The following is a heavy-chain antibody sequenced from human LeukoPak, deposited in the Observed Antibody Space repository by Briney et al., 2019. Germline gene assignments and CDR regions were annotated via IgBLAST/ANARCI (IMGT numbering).Heavy chain of an antibody. CDR3: ARVRCSGGSCYYFDY. CDR1: GYTFSSYG. Sequence: VASVKVSFKASGYTFSSYGVSWVRQAPGQGLEWMGWISGYNGNINYAQKLQGRVTMTTDTSTSTAYMELRSLISDDTAVYYCARVRCSGGSCYYFDYWGQGTQVAVSS. V-gene: IGHV1-18*01. D-gene: IGHD2-15*01. J-gene: IGHJ4*02. CDR2: ISGYNGNI.